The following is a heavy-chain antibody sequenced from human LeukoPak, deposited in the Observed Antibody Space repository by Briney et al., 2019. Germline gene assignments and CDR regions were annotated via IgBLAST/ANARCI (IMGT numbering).Heavy chain of an antibody. J-gene: IGHJ4*02. CDR1: GYTFTDYG. CDR3: ARGRYSAYPTALDY. CDR2: ISAYNGDT. D-gene: IGHD4/OR15-4a*01. Sequence: ASVKVSCKASGYTFTDYGVSWVRQAPGQGLEWMGWISAYNGDTDSAQKVQGRITMTTDTYTSTAYMELRSLRSDDTAVYYCARGRYSAYPTALDYWGQGTLVTVSS. V-gene: IGHV1-18*01.